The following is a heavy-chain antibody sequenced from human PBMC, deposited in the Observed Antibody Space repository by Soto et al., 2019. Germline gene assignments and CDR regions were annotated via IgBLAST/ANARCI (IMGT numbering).Heavy chain of an antibody. D-gene: IGHD3-9*01. CDR1: GYTFSSYT. Sequence: SLKVYCKTSGYTFSSYTISCVRQAPGQGLELMGRIIPILVIANYAQKFQGRVTITADKSTSTAYMELSSLRSEDTAVYYCARDGRYFDWLTWGQGTLVTVSS. J-gene: IGHJ4*02. CDR2: IIPILVIA. V-gene: IGHV1-69*04. CDR3: ARDGRYFDWLT.